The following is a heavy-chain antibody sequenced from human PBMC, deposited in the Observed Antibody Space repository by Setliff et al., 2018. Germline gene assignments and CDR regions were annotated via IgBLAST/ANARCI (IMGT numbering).Heavy chain of an antibody. Sequence: PSETLSLTCTVTGGSFDSGTHYWSWIRPPAGKVPEWIGLIQGTGNTNYNPSLQSRATISIDTSKNQISLKITSVTAADTALYSCAGTPARGTTWLSPFDYWGQGIQVTVSS. CDR3: AGTPARGTTWLSPFDY. D-gene: IGHD3-9*01. V-gene: IGHV4-61*02. J-gene: IGHJ4*02. CDR1: GGSFDSGTHY. CDR2: IQGTGNT.